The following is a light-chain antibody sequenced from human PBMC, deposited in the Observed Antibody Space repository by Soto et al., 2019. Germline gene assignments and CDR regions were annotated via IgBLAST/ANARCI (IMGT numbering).Light chain of an antibody. V-gene: IGKV3-15*01. CDR3: QQYNNWPHT. J-gene: IGKJ2*01. CDR2: GVS. CDR1: QSVSSK. Sequence: EIVMTQSPATLSVSPGERATLSCRASQSVSSKLAWFQQKPGQAPSLLIYGVSTRATGVPVRFSGSGSGTEFTLTVNSLQSEDFAVYYCQQYNNWPHTFGQGTKVDSK.